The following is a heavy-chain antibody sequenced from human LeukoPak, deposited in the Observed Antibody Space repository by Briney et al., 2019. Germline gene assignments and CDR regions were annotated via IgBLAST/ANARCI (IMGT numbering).Heavy chain of an antibody. CDR2: IYYSGIT. J-gene: IGHJ4*02. CDR1: GGSIRSNNYY. D-gene: IGHD3-22*01. Sequence: SDTLSLTCTVSGGSIRSNNYYWDWIRQPPGGGLEWIGNIYYSGITYYNPSLKSRVTISVDTSKNQFSLELSAVTAADTAVYYCAGDRYDNSGYDRLIFDYWGQGIPVTVSS. CDR3: AGDRYDNSGYDRLIFDY. V-gene: IGHV4-39*07.